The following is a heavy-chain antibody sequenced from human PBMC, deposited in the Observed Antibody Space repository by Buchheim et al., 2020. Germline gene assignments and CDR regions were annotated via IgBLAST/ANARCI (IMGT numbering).Heavy chain of an antibody. V-gene: IGHV4-59*01. D-gene: IGHD2-15*01. CDR3: AREGCSGGSCYFNWFDP. Sequence: QVQLQESGPGLVKPSETLSLTCTVSGGSISSYYWSWIRQPPGKGLEWIGYIYYSGSTNYNPSLKSRVTISVDTSKNQFSLKPSSVTAADTAVYYCAREGCSGGSCYFNWFDPWGQGTL. CDR1: GGSISSYY. J-gene: IGHJ5*02. CDR2: IYYSGST.